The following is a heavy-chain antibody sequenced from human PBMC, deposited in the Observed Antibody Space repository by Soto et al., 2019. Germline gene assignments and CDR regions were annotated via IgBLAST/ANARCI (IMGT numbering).Heavy chain of an antibody. CDR3: ARHPSESVLRYFDWLLYLDY. D-gene: IGHD3-9*01. CDR2: IYYSGST. V-gene: IGHV4-39*01. CDR1: GGSISSSSYY. J-gene: IGHJ4*02. Sequence: SETLSLTCTVSGGSISSSSYYWGWIRQPPGKGLEWIGSIYYSGSTYYNPSLKSRVTISVDTSKNQFSLKLSSVTAADTAVYYCARHPSESVLRYFDWLLYLDYWGQGTLVTVSS.